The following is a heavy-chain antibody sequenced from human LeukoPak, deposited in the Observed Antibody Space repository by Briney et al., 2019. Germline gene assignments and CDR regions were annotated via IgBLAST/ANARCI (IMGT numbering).Heavy chain of an antibody. Sequence: SQTLSLTCTVSGGSISSGDYYWSWIRQPPGKGLEWIAYMYYSGSTYYNPSLKSRPAISLDTSKNQFSLKLSSVTAADTAVYYCARPYYYDSRIDPWGQGTLVTVSS. CDR1: GGSISSGDYY. CDR3: ARPYYYDSRIDP. J-gene: IGHJ5*02. CDR2: MYYSGST. D-gene: IGHD3-22*01. V-gene: IGHV4-30-4*01.